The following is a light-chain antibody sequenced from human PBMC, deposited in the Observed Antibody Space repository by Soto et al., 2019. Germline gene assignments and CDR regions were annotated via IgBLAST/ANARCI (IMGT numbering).Light chain of an antibody. CDR1: SSDVGGYNY. CDR2: EVS. V-gene: IGLV2-8*01. CDR3: NSYAGSNKVV. J-gene: IGLJ3*02. Sequence: QSALTQPPSASGSPGQSVTISCTGTSSDVGGYNYVSWYQQHPGKAPKIMMYEVSKRPSWVPDRFSGSKSGNTASLTVSGLQAEDEADYYCNSYAGSNKVVFGGGTKLTVL.